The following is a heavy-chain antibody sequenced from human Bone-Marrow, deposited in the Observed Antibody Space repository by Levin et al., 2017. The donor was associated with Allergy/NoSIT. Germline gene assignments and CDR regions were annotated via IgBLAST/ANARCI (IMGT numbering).Heavy chain of an antibody. CDR3: ARYRGLSNYNGLDV. CDR1: GYTLTDDS. J-gene: IGHJ6*02. Sequence: GASVKVSCKASGYTLTDDSITWVRQAPGQSLEWMGWISAYTYNTHYAHKFDGRVTMTTDASTGTTYMELTGLRSDDTAVYFCARYRGLSNYNGLDVWGQGTTVTVSS. V-gene: IGHV1-18*01. D-gene: IGHD3-16*02. CDR2: ISAYTYNT.